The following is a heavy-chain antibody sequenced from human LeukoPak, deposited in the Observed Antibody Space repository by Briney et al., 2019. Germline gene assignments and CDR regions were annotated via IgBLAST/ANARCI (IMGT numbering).Heavy chain of an antibody. CDR3: AKDRLVGATTFFDH. V-gene: IGHV3-30*02. J-gene: IGHJ4*02. D-gene: IGHD1-26*01. CDR1: GFTSSSYG. Sequence: GGSLRLSCAASGFTSSSYGMHWVRQAPGKGLEWVAFIRYDGSNKYYADSVKGRFTISRDNSKNTLYLQMNSLRAEDTAVYYCAKDRLVGATTFFDHWGQGTLVTVSS. CDR2: IRYDGSNK.